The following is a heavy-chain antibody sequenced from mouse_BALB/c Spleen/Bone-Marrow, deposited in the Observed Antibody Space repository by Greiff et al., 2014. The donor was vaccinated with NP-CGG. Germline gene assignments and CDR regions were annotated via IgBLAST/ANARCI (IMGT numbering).Heavy chain of an antibody. CDR2: IQYSGCT. CDR1: GYSITSGYS. Sequence: EVKLMESGPDLVKPSQSLSLTCTVTGYSITSGYSWHWIRQLPGNKLEWMGYIQYSGCTNYNPSLKSRISITRDTSKSQFFLQLNSVTTEDTATYYCARRGSIYDGYLDYWGQGTTLTVSS. CDR3: ARRGSIYDGYLDY. V-gene: IGHV3-1*02. J-gene: IGHJ2*01. D-gene: IGHD2-3*01.